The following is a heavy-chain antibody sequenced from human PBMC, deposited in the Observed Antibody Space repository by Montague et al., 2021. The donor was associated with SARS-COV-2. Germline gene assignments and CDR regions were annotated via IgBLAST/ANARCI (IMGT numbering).Heavy chain of an antibody. V-gene: IGHV3-21*01. CDR3: ARDRRRDEITIFGVVPHYYYYGMDV. CDR2: ISSSSSYI. D-gene: IGHD3-3*01. Sequence: SLRLSCAASGFTFSSYSMNWVRRAPGKGLEWVSSISSSSSYIYYADSVKGRFTISRDNAKNSLYLQMNSLRAEDTAVYYCARDRRRDEITIFGVVPHYYYYGMDVWGQGTTVTVSS. CDR1: GFTFSSYS. J-gene: IGHJ6*02.